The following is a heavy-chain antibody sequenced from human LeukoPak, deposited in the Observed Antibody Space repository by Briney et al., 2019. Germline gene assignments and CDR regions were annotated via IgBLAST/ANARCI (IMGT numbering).Heavy chain of an antibody. V-gene: IGHV4-39*01. Sequence: SETLSLTCTVSGGSISSSSYYWGWIRQPPGKGLEWIGSIYYSGSTYYNPSLKSRVTISVDTSKNQFSLKLSSVTAADTAVYYCARRVIAAAGRYNWFDPWGQGTLVTVSS. CDR3: ARRVIAAAGRYNWFDP. D-gene: IGHD6-13*01. CDR2: IYYSGST. CDR1: GGSISSSSYY. J-gene: IGHJ5*02.